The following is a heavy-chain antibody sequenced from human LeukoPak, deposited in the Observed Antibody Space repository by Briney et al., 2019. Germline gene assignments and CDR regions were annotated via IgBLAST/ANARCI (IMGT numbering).Heavy chain of an antibody. J-gene: IGHJ4*02. Sequence: GASVKVSCKASGYTFTSYYMHWVRQAPGQGLEWMGIINPSGGSTSYAQKFQGRVTMTRDMSTSTVYMELSSLRSEDTAVYYCARLSYYYGSGSYYQYYFDYWGQGTLVTVSS. D-gene: IGHD3-10*01. CDR1: GYTFTSYY. V-gene: IGHV1-46*01. CDR3: ARLSYYYGSGSYYQYYFDY. CDR2: INPSGGST.